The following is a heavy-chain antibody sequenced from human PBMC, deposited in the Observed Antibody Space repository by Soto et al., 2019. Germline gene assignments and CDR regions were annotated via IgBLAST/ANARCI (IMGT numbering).Heavy chain of an antibody. CDR3: ARQGGIGVVIMGGVVDY. CDR1: GFTFISYT. Sequence: ESGGGLVKPGGSLRLSCAASGFTFISYTMNWVRQAPGKGLEWVSSISSSSTYIYYADSVKGRFTISRDNAKNSLYVQMNSLRAEDTAVYYCARQGGIGVVIMGGVVDYWGQGTLVTVSS. J-gene: IGHJ4*02. D-gene: IGHD3-3*01. CDR2: ISSSSTYI. V-gene: IGHV3-21*01.